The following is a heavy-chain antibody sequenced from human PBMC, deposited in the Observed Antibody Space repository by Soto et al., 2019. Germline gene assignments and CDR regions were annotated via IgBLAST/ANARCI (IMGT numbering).Heavy chain of an antibody. CDR2: ISSSSSTI. CDR1: GFTFSSYS. V-gene: IGHV3-48*01. CDR3: ARVPYSKYYYYYMDV. D-gene: IGHD4-4*01. Sequence: EVQLVESGGGLVQPGGSLRLSCAGSGFTFSSYSMNWVRQAPGKGLEWVSYISSSSSTIYYADSVNGRFTICRDTAKNSLYLHMNGLRAEDPAVYYCARVPYSKYYYYYMDVWGKGTTVTVSS. J-gene: IGHJ6*03.